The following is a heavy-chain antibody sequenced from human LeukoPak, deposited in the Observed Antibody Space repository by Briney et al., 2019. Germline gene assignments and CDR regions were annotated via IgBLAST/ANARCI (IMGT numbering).Heavy chain of an antibody. CDR1: GYTFTSYG. D-gene: IGHD6-19*01. CDR3: AREGVAVAGVYYFDY. CDR2: ISAYNGNT. Sequence: ASVKVSCKASGYTFTSYGISWVRQAPGQGLEWMAWISAYNGNTNYAQKLQGRVTMTTDTSTSTAYMELRSLRSDDTAVYYCAREGVAVAGVYYFDYWGQGTLVTVSS. J-gene: IGHJ4*02. V-gene: IGHV1-18*01.